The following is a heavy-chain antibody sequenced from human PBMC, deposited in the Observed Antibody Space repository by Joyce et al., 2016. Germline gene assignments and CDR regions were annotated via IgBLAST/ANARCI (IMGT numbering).Heavy chain of an antibody. J-gene: IGHJ3*01. D-gene: IGHD5-18*01. Sequence: QLQLQESGPGLVKPSDTLSLTCTASGDSSTFVNYYWGWVRQPPGKGLEWIGSVDHSGSIDYNPSLRSRVILSLDTSKNLLSLRLNSVTAADTAVYYCARDPGDYLDSYGFHTWGRGTLVIVSS. CDR2: VDHSGSI. CDR1: GDSSTFVNYY. CDR3: ARDPGDYLDSYGFHT. V-gene: IGHV4-39*02.